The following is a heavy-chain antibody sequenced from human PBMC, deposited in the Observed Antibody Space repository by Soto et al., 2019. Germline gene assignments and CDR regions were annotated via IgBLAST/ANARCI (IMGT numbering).Heavy chain of an antibody. D-gene: IGHD5-18*01. V-gene: IGHV1-3*01. J-gene: IGHJ6*03. CDR2: INAGNGNT. CDR1: GYTFTSYA. CDR3: ARDYRIQLWENYYYYMDV. Sequence: RASVKVSCKASGYTFTSYAMHWVRQAPGQRLEWMGWINAGNGNTKYSQKFQGRVTITRDTSASTAYMELSSLRSEDTAVYYCARDYRIQLWENYYYYMDVWGKGTTVTVSS.